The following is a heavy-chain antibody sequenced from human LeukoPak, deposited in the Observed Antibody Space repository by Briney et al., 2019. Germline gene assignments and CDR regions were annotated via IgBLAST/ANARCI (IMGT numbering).Heavy chain of an antibody. J-gene: IGHJ4*02. V-gene: IGHV3-48*01. D-gene: IGHD1-26*01. Sequence: GGSLRLSCAASGFTFSSNSMNWVRQAPGKGLEWVSHISSSSTIYYADFLKGRFTISRDNAKNSLFLQMNSLRAEDTAVYYCARDRVVGPTIDYWGQGTLVTVSS. CDR1: GFTFSSNS. CDR3: ARDRVVGPTIDY. CDR2: ISSSSTI.